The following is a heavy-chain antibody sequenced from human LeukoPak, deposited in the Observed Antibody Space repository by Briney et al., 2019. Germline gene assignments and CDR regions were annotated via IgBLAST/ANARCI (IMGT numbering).Heavy chain of an antibody. CDR1: GFTCSSYW. Sequence: GGSLRLSCAASGFTCSSYWMSWVRQAPGKGLECVANIKQDGSEKYYVDSVKGRFTISRDNAKNSLYLQMNSLRAEDTAVYYCARGANWFDPWGQGTLVTVSS. D-gene: IGHD4/OR15-4a*01. CDR3: ARGANWFDP. J-gene: IGHJ5*02. CDR2: IKQDGSEK. V-gene: IGHV3-7*01.